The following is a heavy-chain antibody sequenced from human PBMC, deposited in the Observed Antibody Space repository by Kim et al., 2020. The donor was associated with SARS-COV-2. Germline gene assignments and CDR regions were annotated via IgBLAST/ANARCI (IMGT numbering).Heavy chain of an antibody. CDR3: ARAWGVAVAGGGGRLDR. D-gene: IGHD6-19*01. V-gene: IGHV1-18*01. Sequence: ASVKVSCKTSGYTFSTSGFNWVRQAPGRGLEWMGWISVFTGKTEYAQKFQGRITLTADTSTSSGYLDLTSLRSDDTAVYYCARAWGVAVAGGGGRLDRWG. J-gene: IGHJ5*02. CDR1: GYTFSTSG. CDR2: ISVFTGKT.